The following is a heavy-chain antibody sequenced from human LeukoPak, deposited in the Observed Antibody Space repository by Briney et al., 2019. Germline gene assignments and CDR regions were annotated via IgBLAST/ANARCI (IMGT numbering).Heavy chain of an antibody. CDR3: ARAFIREGVLRFLEWPYYFDY. CDR2: ISAYNGNT. Sequence: ASVKVSCKASGYTFTSYGISWVRQAPGQGLEWMGWISAYNGNTNYAQKLQGRVTMTTDTSTSTAYMELRSLRSDDTAVYYCARAFIREGVLRFLEWPYYFDYWGQGTLVTVSS. D-gene: IGHD3-3*01. V-gene: IGHV1-18*01. CDR1: GYTFTSYG. J-gene: IGHJ4*02.